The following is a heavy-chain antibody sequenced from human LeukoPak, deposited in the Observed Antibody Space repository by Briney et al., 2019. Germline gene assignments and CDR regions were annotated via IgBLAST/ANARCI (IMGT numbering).Heavy chain of an antibody. J-gene: IGHJ4*02. D-gene: IGHD3-9*01. V-gene: IGHV3-30-3*01. CDR2: ISYDGSNK. CDR1: GFTFSSYA. CDR3: ARESIFLEYYFDY. Sequence: GGSLRLSRAASGFTFSSYAMHWVRQAPGKGLEWVAVISYDGSNKYYADSVKGRFTISRDNSKNTLYLQMNSLRAEDTAVYYCARESIFLEYYFDYWGQGTLVTVSS.